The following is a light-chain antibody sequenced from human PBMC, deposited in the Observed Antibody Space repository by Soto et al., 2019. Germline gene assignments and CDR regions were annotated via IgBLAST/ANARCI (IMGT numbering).Light chain of an antibody. V-gene: IGKV3-11*01. J-gene: IGKJ5*01. CDR2: DAF. CDR1: QSVTSY. CDR3: QQRSNRPPST. Sequence: EIVLTHSPATLSLSPGERATLSCRASQSVTSYVAWYQQKPGQAPRLLIYDAFNRATGIPARFSGSGSGTDFTLTISSLEPEDFAVYYCQQRSNRPPSTFGQGTRLEIK.